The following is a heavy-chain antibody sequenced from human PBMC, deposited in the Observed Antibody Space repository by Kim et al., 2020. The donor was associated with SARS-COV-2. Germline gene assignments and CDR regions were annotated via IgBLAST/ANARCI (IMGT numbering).Heavy chain of an antibody. J-gene: IGHJ4*02. CDR2: IKPDGSDK. CDR3: VSGGGYYDY. V-gene: IGHV3-7*01. D-gene: IGHD3-10*01. Sequence: GGSLRLSCAASGFTFTTYWMSWVRQAPGKGLEWVANIKPDGSDKYYVDSVKGRFTISRDNAKNSLYLQMNNLRAEDTAVYYCVSGGGYYDYWGQGTLVP. CDR1: GFTFTTYW.